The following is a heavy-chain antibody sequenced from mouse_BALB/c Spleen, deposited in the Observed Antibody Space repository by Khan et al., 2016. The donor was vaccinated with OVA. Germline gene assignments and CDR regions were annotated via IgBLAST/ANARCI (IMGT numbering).Heavy chain of an antibody. J-gene: IGHJ2*01. CDR3: ARISGGDFDY. D-gene: IGHD4-1*01. V-gene: IGHV3-2*02. CDR1: GYSITSDYA. Sequence: EVKLLESGPGLVKPSQSLSLTCTVTGYSITSDYAWNWIRQFPGNELEWMGFISYSGNTNYNPSLKSRISITRDTSENQFSLQLNSVTTEDTATYYCARISGGDFDYWGQGTTLTVSS. CDR2: ISYSGNT.